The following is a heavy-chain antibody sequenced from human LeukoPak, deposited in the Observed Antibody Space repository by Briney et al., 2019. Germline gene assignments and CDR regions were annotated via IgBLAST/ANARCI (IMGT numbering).Heavy chain of an antibody. CDR1: GFTFSSYA. D-gene: IGHD5-18*01. CDR3: AKDRAVDTAMDFDY. Sequence: GGSLRLSCAASGFTFSSYAMSWVRQAPGKGLEWVSAISGSGGSTYYADSVKGRFTISRDNSKNTLYLQMNSLRAGDTAVYYCAKDRAVDTAMDFDYWGQGTLVTVSS. V-gene: IGHV3-23*01. CDR2: ISGSGGST. J-gene: IGHJ4*02.